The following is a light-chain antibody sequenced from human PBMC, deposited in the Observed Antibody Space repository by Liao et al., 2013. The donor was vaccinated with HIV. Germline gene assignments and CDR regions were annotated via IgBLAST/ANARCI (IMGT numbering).Light chain of an antibody. CDR1: KLGDKY. CDR3: QAWDSSTVV. J-gene: IGLJ2*01. CDR2: QDN. Sequence: SYELTQPPSVSVSPGQTASITCSGDKLGDKYASWYQQKPGQSPVLVIYQDNKRPSGTPERFSGSNSGNTATLTISGTQAIDEADYYCQAWDSSTVVFGGGTKLTVL. V-gene: IGLV3-1*01.